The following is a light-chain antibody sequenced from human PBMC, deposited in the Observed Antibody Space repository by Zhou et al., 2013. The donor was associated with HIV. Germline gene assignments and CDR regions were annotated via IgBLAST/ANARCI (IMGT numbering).Light chain of an antibody. CDR2: QTS. Sequence: DIQMTQSPSTLSASVGDRVTITCRASQSISSWLAWYQQKPGNAPKLLVYQTSYLESGVPSRFSGSGSGTEFTLTISSLQPDDFATYYCQQYQSYSWTFGQGTKV. J-gene: IGKJ1*01. CDR3: QQYQSYSWT. V-gene: IGKV1-5*03. CDR1: QSISSW.